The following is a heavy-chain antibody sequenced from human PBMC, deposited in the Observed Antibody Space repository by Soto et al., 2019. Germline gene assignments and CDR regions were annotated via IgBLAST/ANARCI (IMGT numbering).Heavy chain of an antibody. CDR1: GFTVSTYG. D-gene: IGHD2-8*02. Sequence: QVQLVESGGGVVQPGRSLRLSCAVSGFTVSTYGMHWVRQAPGKGLEWVAVISRDGGTKYYADSVKGRFTISRENSRNTLFLEMNRARGDDMAVDYYTGEVASGYWGQGTLGTVSS. CDR3: TGEVASGY. V-gene: IGHV3-30*03. CDR2: ISRDGGTK. J-gene: IGHJ4*02.